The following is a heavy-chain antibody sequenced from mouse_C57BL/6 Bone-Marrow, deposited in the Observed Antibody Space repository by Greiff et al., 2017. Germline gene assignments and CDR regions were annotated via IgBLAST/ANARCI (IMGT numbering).Heavy chain of an antibody. CDR1: GFTFSSYG. CDR2: ISSGGSYT. V-gene: IGHV5-6*01. CDR3: ARLMVDY. J-gene: IGHJ4*01. Sequence: EVHLVESGGDLVKPGGCLKLSCAASGFTFSSYGMSWVRQTPDKRLEWVATISSGGSYTYYPDSVKGRFTISRDNAKNTLYLQMSSLKSEDTAMYYCARLMVDYWGQGTSVTVSS.